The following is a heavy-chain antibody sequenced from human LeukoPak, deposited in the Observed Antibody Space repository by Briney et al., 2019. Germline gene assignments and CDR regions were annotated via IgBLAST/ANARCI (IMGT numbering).Heavy chain of an antibody. CDR3: ARVEMATMSLYWYFDL. CDR1: GGSFSGYY. Sequence: SETLSLTCAVYGGSFSGYYWSWIRQPPGKGLEWIGEINHSGSTNYNPSLKSRVTISVDTSKNQFSLKLSSVTAADTAVYYCARVEMATMSLYWYFDLWGRGTLVTVSS. V-gene: IGHV4-34*01. J-gene: IGHJ2*01. D-gene: IGHD5-24*01. CDR2: INHSGST.